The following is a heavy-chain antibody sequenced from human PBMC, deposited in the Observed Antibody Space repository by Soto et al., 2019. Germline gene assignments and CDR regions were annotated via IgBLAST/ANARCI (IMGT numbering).Heavy chain of an antibody. CDR1: GGTFSSYA. J-gene: IGHJ6*02. CDR2: IIPIFGTA. CDR3: ARDLVPAGNYYYYGMDV. D-gene: IGHD2-2*01. Sequence: ASVKVSCKASGGTFSSYAISWVRQAPGQGLEWMGGIIPIFGTANYAQKFQGRVTITADESTSTAYMELSSLRSEDTAVYYCARDLVPAGNYYYYGMDVWGQGTTVTVSS. V-gene: IGHV1-69*13.